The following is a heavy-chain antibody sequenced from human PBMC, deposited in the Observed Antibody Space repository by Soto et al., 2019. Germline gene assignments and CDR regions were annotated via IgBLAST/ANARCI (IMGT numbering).Heavy chain of an antibody. Sequence: QVQLVQSGAEVKKPGASVKVSCKASGYTFTSYGISWVRQAPGQGLEWMGWISAYNGNTNYAQKLQGRVTMTTDTSTSTAYMELRRLRSDDTAVYYCARDPTPAYSSSWYSGFDYWGQGTLVTVSS. CDR3: ARDPTPAYSSSWYSGFDY. D-gene: IGHD6-13*01. CDR1: GYTFTSYG. J-gene: IGHJ4*02. CDR2: ISAYNGNT. V-gene: IGHV1-18*01.